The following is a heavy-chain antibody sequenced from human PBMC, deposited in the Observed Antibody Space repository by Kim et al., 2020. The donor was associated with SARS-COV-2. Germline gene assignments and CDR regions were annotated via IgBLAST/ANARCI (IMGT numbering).Heavy chain of an antibody. V-gene: IGHV4-39*01. J-gene: IGHJ6*02. CDR3: ARIYGSSSWIFYYYYGMDV. CDR2: IYYSGST. CDR1: GGSISSSSYY. Sequence: SETLSLTCTVSGGSISSSSYYWGWIRQPPGKGLEWIGSIYYSGSTYYNPSLKSRVTISVDTSKNQFSLKLSSVTAADTAVYYCARIYGSSSWIFYYYYGMDVWGQGTTVTVSS. D-gene: IGHD6-13*01.